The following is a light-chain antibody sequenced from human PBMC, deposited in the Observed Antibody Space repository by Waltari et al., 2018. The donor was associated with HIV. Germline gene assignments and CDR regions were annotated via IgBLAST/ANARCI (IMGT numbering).Light chain of an antibody. Sequence: QSVLTQPPSLSGAPGQRVTISCTGSSSNIGAGYDVHWYHQLPGTAPKLLIYGNTNRPSGVPDRFSASKSGTSASLAITGLQAEDEGTYYCQSYDNSLSGHWGFGGGTKLTVL. CDR1: SSNIGAGYD. V-gene: IGLV1-40*01. J-gene: IGLJ3*02. CDR2: GNT. CDR3: QSYDNSLSGHWG.